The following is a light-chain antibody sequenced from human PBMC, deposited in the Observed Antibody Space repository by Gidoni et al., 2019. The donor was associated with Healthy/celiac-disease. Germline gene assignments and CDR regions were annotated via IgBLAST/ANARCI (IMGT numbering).Light chain of an antibody. CDR2: WAS. V-gene: IGKV4-1*01. CDR1: QSVFYSSNNKNY. CDR3: QQYYSTPYT. J-gene: IGKJ2*01. Sequence: DIVMTQSPDSLAVSLGERATINCTSSQSVFYSSNNKNYLAWYQQKPGQPPKLLIYWASTRESGVPDRFSGSGSGTDFTLTISSLQAEDEAVYYCQQYYSTPYTFXXXTKLEIK.